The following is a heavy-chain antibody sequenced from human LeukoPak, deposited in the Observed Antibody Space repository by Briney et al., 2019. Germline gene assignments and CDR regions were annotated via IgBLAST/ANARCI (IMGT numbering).Heavy chain of an antibody. D-gene: IGHD3-10*01. Sequence: GGSLTLSCQTSRFTFTSYAMSWVRQAPGRGLEWVSSISAGGDSYHSDSVKGRFIISRDNSKSMLYLQMNSLRTEDTAVYFCANYGTGTYPRNGGGYWGQGTLVIVSS. V-gene: IGHV3-23*01. CDR3: ANYGTGTYPRNGGGY. J-gene: IGHJ4*02. CDR1: RFTFTSYA. CDR2: ISAGGDS.